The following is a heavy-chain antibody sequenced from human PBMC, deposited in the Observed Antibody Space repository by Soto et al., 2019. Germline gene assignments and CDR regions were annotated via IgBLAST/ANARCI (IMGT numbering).Heavy chain of an antibody. Sequence: LSLTCAISGDSVSSNTASWNWIRQSPSRGLEWLGRTYFRSKWYNDYAVSVKSRIIINPDTSNNQFSLQLNSVTPEDTAVYFCAKGDNLGPKTGYAFDPWGQGIMVTVSS. CDR3: AKGDNLGPKTGYAFDP. V-gene: IGHV6-1*01. J-gene: IGHJ5*02. D-gene: IGHD5-12*01. CDR2: TYFRSKWYN. CDR1: GDSVSSNTAS.